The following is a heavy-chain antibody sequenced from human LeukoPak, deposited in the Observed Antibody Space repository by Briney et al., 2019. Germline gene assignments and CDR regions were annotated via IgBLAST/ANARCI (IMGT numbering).Heavy chain of an antibody. Sequence: ASVKVSCKASGYTFTSYGISWVRQAPGQGLEWTGWISAYNGDTNYAQKLQGRVTMTTDTSTSTAYMELRSLRSEDTAVYYCAREWSGYFESWGQGTLVTVSS. CDR1: GYTFTSYG. D-gene: IGHD2-15*01. J-gene: IGHJ4*02. CDR3: AREWSGYFES. CDR2: ISAYNGDT. V-gene: IGHV1-18*04.